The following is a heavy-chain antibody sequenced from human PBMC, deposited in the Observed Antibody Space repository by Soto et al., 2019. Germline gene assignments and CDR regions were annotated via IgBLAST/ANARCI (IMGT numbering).Heavy chain of an antibody. J-gene: IGHJ6*02. CDR3: ARARFQLLHPYYYGMDV. CDR2: MYYTEKT. D-gene: IGHD2-15*01. CDR1: GGSISSYY. Sequence: QVQLQQSGPGLVKPSETLSLTCTVSGGSISSYYWSWIRQPPGKGLDWIGYMYYTEKTNYNPTLKSRVTTSVDTSKNQFSLKLRSVTAADTGVYFCARARFQLLHPYYYGMDVWGQGTAVTVSS. V-gene: IGHV4-59*01.